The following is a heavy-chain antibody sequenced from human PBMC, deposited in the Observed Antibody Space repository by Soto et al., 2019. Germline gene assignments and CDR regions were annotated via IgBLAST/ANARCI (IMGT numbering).Heavy chain of an antibody. CDR3: ARVGGSFYGSWDS. V-gene: IGHV3-30-3*01. CDR2: MAYDGNRE. D-gene: IGHD1-26*01. Sequence: QVQLVESGGGVVQPGRSLRLSCEASGFTFSMYVMHWVRQAPGKGLEWVAVMAYDGNREYYGDSVKGRFFVSRDNSKNTLYLQMNSLRPEDTAVDYCARVGGSFYGSWDSWGEGALVTASS. J-gene: IGHJ1*01. CDR1: GFTFSMYV.